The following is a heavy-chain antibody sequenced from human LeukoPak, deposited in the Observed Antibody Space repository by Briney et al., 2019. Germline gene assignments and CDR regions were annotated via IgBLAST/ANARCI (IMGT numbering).Heavy chain of an antibody. CDR1: GGSISSSSYY. V-gene: IGHV4-39*01. CDR2: IYYSGST. D-gene: IGHD5-12*01. CDR3: ARHPRGSGYIFDY. Sequence: SETLSLTCTVSGGSISSSSYYWGWIRQPPGKGLEWIGSIYYSGSTYYNPSLKSRVTISVDTSKNQFSLKLSSVTAADTAVYYCARHPRGSGYIFDYWGQGTLVTVSS. J-gene: IGHJ4*02.